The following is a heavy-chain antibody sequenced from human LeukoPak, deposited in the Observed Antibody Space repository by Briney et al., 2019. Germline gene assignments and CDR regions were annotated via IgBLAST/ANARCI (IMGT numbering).Heavy chain of an antibody. J-gene: IGHJ4*02. CDR1: GFTFGDYA. V-gene: IGHV3-49*04. Sequence: PGGSLRLSCTTSGFTFGDYAMSWVRQAPGKGLEWVGFIRSKAYGGTTEYAESVKGRFTISRDDSRRIVYLQMNSLKTEDTAVYYCTREGRGSDAFDYWGQGTLVTVSS. CDR3: TREGRGSDAFDY. CDR2: IRSKAYGGTT. D-gene: IGHD3-16*01.